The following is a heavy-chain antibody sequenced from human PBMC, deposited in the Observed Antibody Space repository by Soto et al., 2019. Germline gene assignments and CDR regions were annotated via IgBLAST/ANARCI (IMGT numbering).Heavy chain of an antibody. Sequence: SETLSLTCTVSSGSISSGGYYWSWIRQHPGKGIEWIGYIYYSGSTYYNPSLKSRVTISVDTSKNQFSLKLSSVTAADTSVYYCARGIRFLEWTGLNWFDPWGQGTLVTVSS. D-gene: IGHD3-3*01. CDR3: ARGIRFLEWTGLNWFDP. V-gene: IGHV4-30-4*08. CDR2: IYYSGST. J-gene: IGHJ5*02. CDR1: SGSISSGGYY.